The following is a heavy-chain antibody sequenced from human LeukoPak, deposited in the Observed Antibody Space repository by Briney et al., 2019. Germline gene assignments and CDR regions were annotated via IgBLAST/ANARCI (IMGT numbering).Heavy chain of an antibody. D-gene: IGHD4-23*01. CDR1: GGSFSGYY. CDR2: INHSGST. J-gene: IGHJ3*02. CDR3: ARDVPDDYGGNGDAFDI. Sequence: PSETLSLTCAVYGGSFSGYYWSWIRQPPGKGLEWIGEINHSGSTNYNPSPKSRVTISVDTSKNQFSLKLSSVTAADTAVYYCARDVPDDYGGNGDAFDIWGQGTMVTVSS. V-gene: IGHV4-34*01.